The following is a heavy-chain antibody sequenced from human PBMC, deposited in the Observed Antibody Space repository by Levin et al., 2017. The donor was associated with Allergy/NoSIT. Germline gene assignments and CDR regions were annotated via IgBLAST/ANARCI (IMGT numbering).Heavy chain of an antibody. V-gene: IGHV1-18*01. CDR1: GYTFIRYG. CDR2: INNYSGYT. J-gene: IGHJ4*02. CDR3: ARDGFRSNDWDDQPVPWGFDY. Sequence: GESLKISCKASGYTFIRYGISWVRQAPGQGLEWMGWINNYSGYTKYAEKFQGRVTMTTDTSTGTVYMQLRSLTSDDTAIYDCARDGFRSNDWDDQPVPWGFDYWGQGVLVTVSS. D-gene: IGHD1-1*01.